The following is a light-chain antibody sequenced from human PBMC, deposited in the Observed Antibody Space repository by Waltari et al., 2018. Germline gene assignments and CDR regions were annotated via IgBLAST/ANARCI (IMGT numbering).Light chain of an antibody. CDR1: QSVSSY. CDR2: DAS. J-gene: IGKJ4*01. V-gene: IGKV3-11*01. Sequence: EIVLTQSPPTLSLSPGERATPSCRASQSVSSYLAWYQQKPGQAPRLLIYDASNRATGIPARFSGSGSGTDFTLTISSLEPEDFAVYYCQQRSNWPLTFGGGTKVEI. CDR3: QQRSNWPLT.